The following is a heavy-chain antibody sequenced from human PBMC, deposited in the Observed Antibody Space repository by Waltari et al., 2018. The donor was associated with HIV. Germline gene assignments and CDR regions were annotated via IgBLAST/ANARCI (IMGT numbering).Heavy chain of an antibody. CDR2: IFSDKEK. J-gene: IGHJ4*02. CDR3: ARTNAIYDSGWFFDF. V-gene: IGHV2-26*01. CDR1: GFSLSTARMG. D-gene: IGHD6-19*01. Sequence: QVTLNESGPVLLKPTETLTLTCTVSGFSLSTARMGVSWIRQPQGKALEWVAQIFSDKEKFYSTSQKTRLAISKDSLNSQVVLTMTNMDPVDTATYFCARTNAIYDSGWFFDFWGQGALVTVSS.